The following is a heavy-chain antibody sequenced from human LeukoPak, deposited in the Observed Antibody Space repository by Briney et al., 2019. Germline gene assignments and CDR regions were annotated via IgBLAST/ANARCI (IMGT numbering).Heavy chain of an antibody. CDR1: GFSFSSYW. CDR2: INTDGSST. V-gene: IGHV3-74*01. Sequence: TGGSLRLSCAASGFSFSSYWMHWVRQAPGKGLVWVSRINTDGSSTYCADSVKGRFTISRDNAKNTLYLQMNSLRAEDTAVYYCARDHYGGNSDYWGQGTLVTVSS. J-gene: IGHJ4*02. CDR3: ARDHYGGNSDY. D-gene: IGHD4-23*01.